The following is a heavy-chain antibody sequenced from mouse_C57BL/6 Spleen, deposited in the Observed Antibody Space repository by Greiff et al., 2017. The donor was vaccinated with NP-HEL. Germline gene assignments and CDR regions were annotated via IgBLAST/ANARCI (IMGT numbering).Heavy chain of an antibody. CDR1: GFNIKDYY. CDR2: IDPEDGDT. D-gene: IGHD2-2*01. J-gene: IGHJ2*01. CDR3: TTGDYGYDEGEKLYYFDY. Sequence: EVQLQQSGAELVRPGASVKLSCTASGFNIKDYYMHWVKQRPEQGLEWIGRIDPEDGDTEYAPKFQGKATMTADTSSNTAYLQLSSLTSEDTAGYYWTTGDYGYDEGEKLYYFDYWGQGTTLTVSS. V-gene: IGHV14-1*01.